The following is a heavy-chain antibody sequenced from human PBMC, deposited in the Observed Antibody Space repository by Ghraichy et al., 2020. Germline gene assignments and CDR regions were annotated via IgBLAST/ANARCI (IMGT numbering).Heavy chain of an antibody. CDR2: IYYSGST. CDR1: GGSITNYY. Sequence: SETLSLTCTVSGGSITNYYWNWIRQPPGKGLEWIGYIYYSGSTNYNPSLKSRVPISVDKSKNQFSLNLNSVTAADTAVYFCARWVGATTRVFDYWGQGTLVTVSS. CDR3: ARWVGATTRVFDY. J-gene: IGHJ4*02. D-gene: IGHD1-26*01. V-gene: IGHV4-59*01.